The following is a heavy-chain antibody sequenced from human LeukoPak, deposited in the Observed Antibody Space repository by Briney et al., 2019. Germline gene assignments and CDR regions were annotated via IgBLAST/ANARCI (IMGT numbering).Heavy chain of an antibody. J-gene: IGHJ4*02. D-gene: IGHD6-6*01. CDR2: IKSKTDGGTT. V-gene: IGHV3-15*01. CDR1: GFTFSNAW. CDR3: TTDGEYSSSPYDY. Sequence: GGSLRLSCAASGFTFSNAWMRWVRQAPGKGLEWVGRIKSKTDGGTTDYAAPVKGRFTISRDDSKNTLYLQMNSLKTEDTAVYYCTTDGEYSSSPYDYWGQGTLVTVSS.